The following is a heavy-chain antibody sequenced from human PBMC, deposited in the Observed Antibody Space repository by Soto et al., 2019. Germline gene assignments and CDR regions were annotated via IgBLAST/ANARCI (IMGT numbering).Heavy chain of an antibody. CDR3: ARRARPDFYYMDV. Sequence: EVQLAESGGGLAQPGGSLRLSCAASGFTLSGYAMDWVRQAPGKGLEYVSGISSNGVGTYYANSVQGRFTISRDNSKNTVYLQMGSLRPEDMAVYYFARRARPDFYYMDVLGKGTTGTV. CDR2: ISSNGVGT. D-gene: IGHD6-6*01. V-gene: IGHV3-64*01. CDR1: GFTLSGYA. J-gene: IGHJ6*03.